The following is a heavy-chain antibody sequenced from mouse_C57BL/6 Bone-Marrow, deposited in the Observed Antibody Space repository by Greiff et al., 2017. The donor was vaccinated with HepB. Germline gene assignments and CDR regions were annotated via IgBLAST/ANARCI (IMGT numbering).Heavy chain of an antibody. CDR2: ISYDGSN. J-gene: IGHJ2*01. CDR1: GYSITSGYY. V-gene: IGHV3-6*01. CDR3: ARERGEEFDY. Sequence: DVQLQESGPGLVKPSQSLSLTCSVTGYSITSGYYWNWIRQFPGNKLEWMGYISYDGSNNYNPSLKNRISITRDTSKNQFFLKLNSVTTEDTATYYCARERGEEFDYWGQGTTLTVSS.